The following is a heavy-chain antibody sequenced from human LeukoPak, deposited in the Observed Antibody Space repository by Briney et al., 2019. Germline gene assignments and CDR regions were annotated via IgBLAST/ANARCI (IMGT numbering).Heavy chain of an antibody. D-gene: IGHD3-10*01. Sequence: PSETLSLTCAVYGGSFSGYYWSWIRQPPGKGLEWIGEINHSGSTNYNPSLKSRVTISVDTSKNQFSLKLSSVTAADPAVYYCARDGALTMVRGVHPFDYWGQGTLVSVSS. V-gene: IGHV4-34*01. CDR3: ARDGALTMVRGVHPFDY. CDR2: INHSGST. J-gene: IGHJ4*02. CDR1: GGSFSGYY.